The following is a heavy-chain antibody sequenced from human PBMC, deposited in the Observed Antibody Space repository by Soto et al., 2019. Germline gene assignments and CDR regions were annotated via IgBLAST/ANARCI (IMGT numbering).Heavy chain of an antibody. CDR2: IIPIFGTA. D-gene: IGHD1-26*01. J-gene: IGHJ6*02. CDR3: ARGGAGATYYYYGMDV. V-gene: IGHV1-69*13. Sequence: SVKVSCKASGGTFSSYAISWVRQAPGQGLEWMGGIIPIFGTANYAQKFQGRVTITADESTSTAYMELSSLRSEDTAVYYCARGGAGATYYYYGMDVWGQGTTVTVSS. CDR1: GGTFSSYA.